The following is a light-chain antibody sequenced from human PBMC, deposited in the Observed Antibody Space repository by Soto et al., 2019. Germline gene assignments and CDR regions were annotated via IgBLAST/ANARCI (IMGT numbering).Light chain of an antibody. CDR2: DAS. J-gene: IGKJ3*01. CDR1: QSVSSY. CDR3: QQRSNWPPLFT. Sequence: EIVLTQSPATLSLSPGERATLSCRASQSVSSYLAWYQQKPGQAPRLLIYDASNRATGIPARFSGSGSGTDFTRTISSLEPEDVAVYYCQQRSNWPPLFTFGPGTKVDIK. V-gene: IGKV3-11*01.